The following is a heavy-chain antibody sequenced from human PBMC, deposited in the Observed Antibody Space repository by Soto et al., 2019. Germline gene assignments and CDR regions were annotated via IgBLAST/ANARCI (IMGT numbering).Heavy chain of an antibody. CDR3: ARVNWPRVGDYYYYGMDV. Sequence: SVKVSCKASGGTFSSYAISWVRQAPGQGLEWMGGIIPIFGTANYAQKFQGRVTITADESTSTAYVELSSLRSEDTAVYYCARVNWPRVGDYYYYGMDVWGQGTTVTVSS. J-gene: IGHJ6*02. CDR2: IIPIFGTA. V-gene: IGHV1-69*13. CDR1: GGTFSSYA. D-gene: IGHD2-15*01.